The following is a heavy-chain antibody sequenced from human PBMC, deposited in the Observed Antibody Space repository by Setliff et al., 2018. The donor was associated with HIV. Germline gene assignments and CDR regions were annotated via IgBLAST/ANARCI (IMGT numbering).Heavy chain of an antibody. CDR3: AREGDYVWGGSFDY. D-gene: IGHD3-16*01. J-gene: IGHJ4*02. V-gene: IGHV4-61*09. CDR1: GGSISSGSYY. Sequence: NPSETLSLTCTVSGGSISSGSYYWSWIRQPAGKGLEWIGHIYTSGSTNYNPSLKSRVTISVDTSKNQFSLKLSSVTAADTAVYYCAREGDYVWGGSFDYWGQGTLVTVSS. CDR2: IYTSGST.